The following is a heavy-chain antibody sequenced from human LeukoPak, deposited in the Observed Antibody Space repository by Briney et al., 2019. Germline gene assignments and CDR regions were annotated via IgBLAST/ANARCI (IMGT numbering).Heavy chain of an antibody. V-gene: IGHV3-23*01. CDR2: ISGSGGST. J-gene: IGHJ6*03. D-gene: IGHD3-22*01. CDR1: GFTFSNYA. Sequence: GGSLRLSCATSGFTFSNYAMIWVRQAPGKGLEWVSGISGSGGSTYYADSVKGRFTISRDNSKNTLFLQMSSLRADDTAVYYCAKGDHYYDTSGDYYMDVWGKGTTVTVSS. CDR3: AKGDHYYDTSGDYYMDV.